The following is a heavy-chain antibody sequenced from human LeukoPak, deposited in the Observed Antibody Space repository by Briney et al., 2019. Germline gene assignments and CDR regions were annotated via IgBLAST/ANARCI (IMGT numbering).Heavy chain of an antibody. CDR1: GFTFSSYW. J-gene: IGHJ3*02. D-gene: IGHD1-26*01. Sequence: QPGGSLRLSCAASGFTFSSYWMSWVRQAPGKGLEWVANIKQDGSEKYYVDSVKGRFTISRDNAKNSLYLQMNSLRAEDTAVYYCARIGSYSGGDAFDIWGQGTMVTVSS. CDR3: ARIGSYSGGDAFDI. V-gene: IGHV3-7*01. CDR2: IKQDGSEK.